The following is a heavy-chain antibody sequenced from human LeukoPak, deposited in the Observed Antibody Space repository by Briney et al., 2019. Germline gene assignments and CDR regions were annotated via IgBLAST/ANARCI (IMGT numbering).Heavy chain of an antibody. CDR2: INPNSGGT. CDR1: GYTFTGYY. CDR3: ARGKRSGLLRYFDWLPEILDY. V-gene: IGHV1-2*02. D-gene: IGHD3-9*01. Sequence: ASVKVSCKASGYTFTGYYIHWVRQAPGQGLEWMGWINPNSGGTKNTQKFQGRVTVTRDTSISAAYMELSRLRSDDTAVYYCARGKRSGLLRYFDWLPEILDYWGQGTLVSVSS. J-gene: IGHJ4*02.